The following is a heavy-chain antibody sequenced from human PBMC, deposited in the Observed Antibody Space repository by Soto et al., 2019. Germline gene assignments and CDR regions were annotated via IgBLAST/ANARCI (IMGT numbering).Heavy chain of an antibody. J-gene: IGHJ4*02. CDR1: GGTFSNYA. D-gene: IGHD5-12*01. CDR2: INAGNGNT. Sequence: VSVKVSCKASGGTFSNYAFSWVRQAPGQRLEWMGWINAGNGNTKYSQKFQGRVTITRDTSASTAYMELSSLRSEGTAVYYCARSEVNSGYGRFHYFDYWGQGTLVTSPQ. V-gene: IGHV1-3*01. CDR3: ARSEVNSGYGRFHYFDY.